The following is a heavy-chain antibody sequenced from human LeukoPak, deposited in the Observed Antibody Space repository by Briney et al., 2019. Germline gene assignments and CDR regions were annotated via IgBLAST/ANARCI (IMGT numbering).Heavy chain of an antibody. CDR1: GGTFSSYA. CDR2: IIPIFGTA. J-gene: IGHJ1*01. V-gene: IGHV1-69*01. Sequence: GASVKVSCKASGGTFSSYAISRVRQAPGQGLEWMGGIIPIFGTANYAQKFQGRVTITADESTSTAYMELSSLRSEDTALYYCAGSTVTRLAEYFQHWGQGTLVTVSS. CDR3: AGSTVTRLAEYFQH. D-gene: IGHD4-17*01.